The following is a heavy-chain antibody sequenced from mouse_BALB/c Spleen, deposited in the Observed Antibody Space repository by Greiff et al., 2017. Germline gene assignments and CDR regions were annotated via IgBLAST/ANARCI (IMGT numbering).Heavy chain of an antibody. V-gene: IGHV2-9-2*01. CDR1: GFSLTSYD. CDR2: IWTGGGT. Sequence: QVQLKESGPGLVAPSQSLSITCTVSGFSLTSYDISWIRQPPGKGLEWLGVIWTGGGTNYNSAFMSRLSISKDNSKSQVFLKMNSLQTDDTAIYYCVRVRDGYYGFAYWGQGTLVTVSA. J-gene: IGHJ3*01. CDR3: VRVRDGYYGFAY. D-gene: IGHD2-3*01.